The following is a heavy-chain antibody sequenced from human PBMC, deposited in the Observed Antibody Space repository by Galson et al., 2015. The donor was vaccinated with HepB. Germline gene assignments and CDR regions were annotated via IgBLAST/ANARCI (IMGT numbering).Heavy chain of an antibody. CDR1: GFTFSSSA. CDR3: AKGARYYDAPKIGSPDY. V-gene: IGHV3-23*01. CDR2: IRGSGGGT. J-gene: IGHJ4*02. D-gene: IGHD3-22*01. Sequence: SLRLSCAASGFTFSSSAMSWVRQAPGKGLEWVSAIRGSGGGTSYADSVKGRFTISRDNSKNTLYLQMNSLRAEDTAVYYCAKGARYYDAPKIGSPDYWGQGTLVTVSS.